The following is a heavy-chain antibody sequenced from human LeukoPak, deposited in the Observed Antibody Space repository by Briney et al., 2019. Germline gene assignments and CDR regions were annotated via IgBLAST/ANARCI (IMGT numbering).Heavy chain of an antibody. J-gene: IGHJ3*02. CDR3: ARRDYNNFKTFDI. Sequence: GEALKIFCKGFGYSFTAHWIGLVRPMPGEGLGWRGSVYPGDSDTNYSPSFQGQVTISADKSISTAYLQWSSLKASDTAKYFCARRDYNNFKTFDIWGQGTMVTVSS. V-gene: IGHV5-51*01. CDR2: VYPGDSDT. D-gene: IGHD4-4*01. CDR1: GYSFTAHW.